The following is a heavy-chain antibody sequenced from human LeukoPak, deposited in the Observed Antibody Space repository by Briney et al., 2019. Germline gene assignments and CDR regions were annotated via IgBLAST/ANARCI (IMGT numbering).Heavy chain of an antibody. CDR2: IIPIFGTA. V-gene: IGHV1-69*05. D-gene: IGHD5-12*01. CDR1: GYTFIDYY. J-gene: IGHJ5*02. CDR3: ARVGGYDTFNWFDP. Sequence: ASVKVSCKASGYTFIDYYMQWVRQAPGQGLEWMGGIIPIFGTANYTQKFQGRVTITTDESTSTAYMELSSLRSEDTAVYYCARVGGYDTFNWFDPWGQGTLVTVSS.